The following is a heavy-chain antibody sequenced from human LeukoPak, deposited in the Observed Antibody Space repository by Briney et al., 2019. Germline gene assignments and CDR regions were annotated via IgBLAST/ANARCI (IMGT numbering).Heavy chain of an antibody. CDR3: AKDRRNGPYYFDY. Sequence: GGSLRLSCAASGFTFSSYGMHWVRQAPGKGLEWVAVIWYDGSNKYYADSVKGRFTISRDNSKNTLYLQMNSLRAEGTAVYYCAKDRRNGPYYFDYWGQGTLVTVSS. CDR1: GFTFSSYG. D-gene: IGHD2-8*01. V-gene: IGHV3-33*06. J-gene: IGHJ4*02. CDR2: IWYDGSNK.